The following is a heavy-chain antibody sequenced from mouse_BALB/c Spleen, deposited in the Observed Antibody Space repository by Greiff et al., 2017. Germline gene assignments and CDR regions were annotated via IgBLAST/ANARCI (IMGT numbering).Heavy chain of an antibody. Sequence: EVQVVESGGGLVQPGGSRKLSCASSGFTFSSFGMHWVRQAPEKGLEWVAYISSGSSTIYYADTVKGRFTISRDNHKNTLFLQMTSLRSEDTAMYYCARAHYYGYFDVWGAGTTVTVSS. V-gene: IGHV5-17*02. D-gene: IGHD1-2*01. CDR3: ARAHYYGYFDV. J-gene: IGHJ1*01. CDR2: ISSGSSTI. CDR1: GFTFSSFG.